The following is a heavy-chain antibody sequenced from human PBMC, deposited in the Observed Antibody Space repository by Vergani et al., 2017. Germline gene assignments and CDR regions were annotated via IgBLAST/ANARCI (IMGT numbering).Heavy chain of an antibody. V-gene: IGHV3-23*01. CDR3: AKGGIQLWLRGGYYYYYYGMDV. CDR1: GFTFSSYA. CDR2: ISGSGGST. J-gene: IGHJ6*02. Sequence: EVQLLESGGGLVQPGGSLRLSCAASGFTFSSYAMSWVRQAPGKGLEWVSAISGSGGSTYYADSVKGRFTISRENSKNTLYLQMNSLRAEDTAVYYCAKGGIQLWLRGGYYYYYYGMDVWGQGTTVTVSS. D-gene: IGHD5-18*01.